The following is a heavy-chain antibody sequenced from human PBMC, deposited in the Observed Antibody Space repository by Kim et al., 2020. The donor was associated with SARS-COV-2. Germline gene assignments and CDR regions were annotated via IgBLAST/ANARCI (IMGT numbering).Heavy chain of an antibody. Sequence: AQKLQGRVTMTTDTSTSTAYMELRSLRSDDTAVYYCARGSRYLTPGGFFYWGQGTLVTVSS. D-gene: IGHD3-9*01. CDR3: ARGSRYLTPGGFFY. V-gene: IGHV1-18*01. J-gene: IGHJ4*02.